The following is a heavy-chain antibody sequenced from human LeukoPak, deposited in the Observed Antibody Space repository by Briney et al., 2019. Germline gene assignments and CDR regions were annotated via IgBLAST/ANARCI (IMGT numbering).Heavy chain of an antibody. CDR1: GGSISSYY. D-gene: IGHD2-21*02. V-gene: IGHV4-59*08. J-gene: IGHJ3*02. Sequence: SETLSLTCTVSGGSISSYYCSWIRQPPGKGLEWLGYIYYSGSTNYNPSLKSRVTISVDTSKNQFSLKLSSVTAADTAVYYCARHIVVVTATHDAFDIWGQGTMVSVSS. CDR2: IYYSGST. CDR3: ARHIVVVTATHDAFDI.